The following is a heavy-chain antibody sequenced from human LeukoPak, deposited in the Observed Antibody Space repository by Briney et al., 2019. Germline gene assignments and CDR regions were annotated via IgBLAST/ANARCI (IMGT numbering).Heavy chain of an antibody. D-gene: IGHD6-19*01. CDR1: GGSISSSSYY. V-gene: IGHV4-39*07. Sequence: PSETLSLTCTVSGGSISSSSYYWAWIRQPPGKGLEWIGTIYYSESTYYNPSLKSRVTISVDTSKNQFSLKLSSVTAADTAVYYCARRWYSSGWRRTNWFDPWGQGTLVTVSS. J-gene: IGHJ5*02. CDR3: ARRWYSSGWRRTNWFDP. CDR2: IYYSEST.